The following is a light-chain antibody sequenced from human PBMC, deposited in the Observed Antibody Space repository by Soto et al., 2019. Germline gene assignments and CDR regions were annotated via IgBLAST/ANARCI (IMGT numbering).Light chain of an antibody. CDR3: QVWDSSSDHVV. CDR2: YDS. V-gene: IGLV3-21*04. J-gene: IGLJ2*01. Sequence: SYELTQPPSVSVAPGNTARITCGGNNIGSKSVHWSQQKPGQAPVLVIYYDSDRPSGIPERFSGSNSGNTATLTISRVEAGDEADYYYQVWDSSSDHVVFGGGTKLTVL. CDR1: NIGSKS.